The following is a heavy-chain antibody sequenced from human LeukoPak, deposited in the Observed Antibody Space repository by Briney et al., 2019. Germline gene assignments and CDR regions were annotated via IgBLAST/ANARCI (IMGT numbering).Heavy chain of an antibody. V-gene: IGHV3-7*01. CDR1: GFTFSGHW. J-gene: IGHJ3*02. CDR3: ARECSCGGGARPCVYGFDI. Sequence: GGSLRLSCAASGFTFSGHWMSWVRQAPGKGLEWVANTNQDGSERKYVDSVKGRFTISRDNPKKSLYLQMNSLRAEDTAVYYCARECSCGGGARPCVYGFDIWGQGTLVTVSS. D-gene: IGHD2-21*01. CDR2: TNQDGSER.